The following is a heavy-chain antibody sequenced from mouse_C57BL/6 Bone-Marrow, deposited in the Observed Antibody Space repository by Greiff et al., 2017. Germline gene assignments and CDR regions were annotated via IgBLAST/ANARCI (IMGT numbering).Heavy chain of an antibody. CDR1: GFTFSSYA. CDR3: AREDDGYYPYAMDY. D-gene: IGHD2-3*01. Sequence: EVMLVESGGGLVKPGGSLKLSCAASGFTFSSYAMSWVRQTPEKRLEWVATISDGGCYTYYPDNVKGRFTISRDNAKNNLYLQMSHLKSEDTAMYYCAREDDGYYPYAMDYWGQGTSVTVSS. V-gene: IGHV5-4*01. CDR2: ISDGGCYT. J-gene: IGHJ4*01.